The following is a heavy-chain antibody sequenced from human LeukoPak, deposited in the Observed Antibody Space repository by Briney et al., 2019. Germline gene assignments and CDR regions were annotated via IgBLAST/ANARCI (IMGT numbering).Heavy chain of an antibody. Sequence: SETLSLTCTVSGGSISRSNHYWGWIRQPPGKGLEWIGNIYYSGSTYYNPSLGSRVTISVDTSKNQFPLKLNSVTAADTAVYYCARSHWGPYGSRIANWFDPWGQGTLVTVSS. V-gene: IGHV4-39*06. D-gene: IGHD6-13*01. CDR1: GGSISRSNHY. J-gene: IGHJ5*02. CDR2: IYYSGST. CDR3: ARSHWGPYGSRIANWFDP.